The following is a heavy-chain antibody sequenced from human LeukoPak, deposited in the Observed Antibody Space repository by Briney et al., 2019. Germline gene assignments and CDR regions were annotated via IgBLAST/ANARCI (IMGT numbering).Heavy chain of an antibody. CDR3: AGQTGYSSSWRFF. D-gene: IGHD6-13*01. CDR2: IYTSGST. J-gene: IGHJ4*02. CDR1: GNSISSGDNY. Sequence: SETLSLTCTVSGNSISSGDNYWSWIRQPAGKGLEWIGRIYTSGSTNYNPSLKSRVTKSGDTSKNQFSLRLSSVTAADTAVYYCAGQTGYSSSWRFFWGQGTLVTVSS. V-gene: IGHV4-61*02.